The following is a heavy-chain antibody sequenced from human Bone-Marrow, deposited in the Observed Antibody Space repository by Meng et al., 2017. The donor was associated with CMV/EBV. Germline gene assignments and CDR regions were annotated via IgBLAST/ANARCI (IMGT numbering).Heavy chain of an antibody. D-gene: IGHD6-13*01. CDR2: IYYSGST. Sequence: ESLKISCTVSGGSISSYYWSWIRQPPGKGLEWIGYIYYSGSTNYNPSLKSRVTISVDTSKNQFSLKLSSVTAADTAVYYCARALRRSWQQLVYYYGMDVWGQGNTVTVSS. CDR1: GGSISSYY. CDR3: ARALRRSWQQLVYYYGMDV. V-gene: IGHV4-59*01. J-gene: IGHJ6*02.